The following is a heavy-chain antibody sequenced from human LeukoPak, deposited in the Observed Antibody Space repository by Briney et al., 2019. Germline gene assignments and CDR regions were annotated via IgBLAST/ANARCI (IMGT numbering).Heavy chain of an antibody. J-gene: IGHJ3*02. Sequence: PGGSLRLSCAASRFTFDDYAMHWVRQAPGKGLEWVSGISWNSGNIGYADSVKGRFTISRDNAKNSLYLQMNSLRAEDTAVYYCAKGRYSSVASAFDIWGQGTMVTVSS. CDR3: AKGRYSSVASAFDI. V-gene: IGHV3-9*01. CDR1: RFTFDDYA. CDR2: ISWNSGNI. D-gene: IGHD6-19*01.